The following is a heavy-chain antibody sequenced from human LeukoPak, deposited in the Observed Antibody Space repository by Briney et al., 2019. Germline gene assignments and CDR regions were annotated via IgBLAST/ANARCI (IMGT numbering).Heavy chain of an antibody. J-gene: IGHJ3*02. CDR1: GGSISSYY. V-gene: IGHV4-59*08. Sequence: PSETLSLTCTASGGSISSYYWSWIRQPPGKGLEWIGYIYYSGSTNYNPSLKSRVTISVDTSKNQFSLKLSSVTAADTAVYYCARHVPVGVTDAFDIWGQGTMVTVSS. CDR3: ARHVPVGVTDAFDI. CDR2: IYYSGST. D-gene: IGHD2-8*01.